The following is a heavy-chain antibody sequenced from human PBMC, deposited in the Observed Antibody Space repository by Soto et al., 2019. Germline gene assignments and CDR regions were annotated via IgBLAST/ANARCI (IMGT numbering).Heavy chain of an antibody. CDR1: GFTFSSSA. CDR2: VSGSGGTT. CDR3: ARWTVDTIVTSGWCHYLDP. V-gene: IGHV3-23*04. J-gene: IGHJ5*02. D-gene: IGHD6-19*01. Sequence: EVQLVDSGGGLVQPGGSLRLSCAASGFTFSSSAMSWVRQAPGKGLEWVSAVSGSGGTTYYADSVRGRFTISRDNSKNPLYLQMNSLRAEDTAIYFCARWTVDTIVTSGWCHYLDPWGQGTLVTVSS.